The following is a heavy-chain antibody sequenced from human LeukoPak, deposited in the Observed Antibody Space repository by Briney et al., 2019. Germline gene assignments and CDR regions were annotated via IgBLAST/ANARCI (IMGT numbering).Heavy chain of an antibody. V-gene: IGHV1-3*01. CDR3: ARGGDSSSWSPNFDY. CDR2: INAGNGNT. J-gene: IGHJ4*02. Sequence: ASVKVSCKASGFTFTSYALHWVRQAPGQRLEWMGWINAGNGNTKYSQKFQGRVTITADESTSTAYMELSSLRSEDTAVYYCARGGDSSSWSPNFDYWGQGTLVTVSS. CDR1: GFTFTSYA. D-gene: IGHD6-13*01.